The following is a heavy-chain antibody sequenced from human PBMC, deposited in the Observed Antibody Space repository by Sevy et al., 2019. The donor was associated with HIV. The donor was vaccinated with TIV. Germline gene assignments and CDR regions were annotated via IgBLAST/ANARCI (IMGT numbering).Heavy chain of an antibody. D-gene: IGHD6-19*01. CDR2: TYYRSKWYN. Sequence: SQTLSLTCAISGDSVSSNSAAWNWIRQSPSRGLEWLGRTYYRSKWYNDYAVSVKSRITINPDTYKNQFSLQLNSVTPEDTAVYYCARSIAVAGNAVLNYYYYGMDVWGQGTTVTVSS. CDR3: ARSIAVAGNAVLNYYYYGMDV. J-gene: IGHJ6*02. V-gene: IGHV6-1*01. CDR1: GDSVSSNSAA.